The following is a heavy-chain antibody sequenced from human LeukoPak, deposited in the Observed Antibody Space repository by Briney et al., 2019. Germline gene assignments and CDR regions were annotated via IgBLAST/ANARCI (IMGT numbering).Heavy chain of an antibody. Sequence: SQTLSLTCTVSGGSISSGGYYWSWIRQHPGKGXXXXXYIYYSGSTYYNPSLKSRVTISVDTSKNQFSLKLSSVTAADTAVYYCARAERDRTIAAAGHFDYWGQGTLVTVSS. CDR2: IYYSGST. J-gene: IGHJ4*02. D-gene: IGHD6-13*01. CDR3: ARAERDRTIAAAGHFDY. V-gene: IGHV4-31*03. CDR1: GGSISSGGYY.